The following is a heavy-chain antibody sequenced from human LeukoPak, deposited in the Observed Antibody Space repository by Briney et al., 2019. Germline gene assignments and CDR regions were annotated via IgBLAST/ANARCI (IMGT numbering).Heavy chain of an antibody. V-gene: IGHV4-34*01. CDR3: VRDADYYYYMDV. J-gene: IGHJ6*03. CDR2: INHSGST. D-gene: IGHD2-2*01. Sequence: SETLSLTCAVYGGSFSGYYWSWIRQPPGKGLEWIGEINHSGSTNYNPSLKSRVTMSVDTSKNQFSLKLSSVTAADTAVYYCVRDADYYYYMDVWGKGTTVTISS. CDR1: GGSFSGYY.